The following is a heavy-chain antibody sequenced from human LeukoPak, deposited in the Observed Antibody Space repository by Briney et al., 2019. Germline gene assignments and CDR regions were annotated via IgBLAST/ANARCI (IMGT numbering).Heavy chain of an antibody. D-gene: IGHD3-22*01. J-gene: IGHJ4*02. CDR1: GSGYSISGGFY. V-gene: IGHV4-38-2*02. CDR3: AGQFDSSGSYFY. Sequence: SETLSLTCTVSGSGYSISGGFYWGWIRQPPGKGLGWIGSIYHSGSTYYNPSLKSRATISVDTSKNQFSLKLKFVTAADTAVYYCAGQFDSSGSYFYWGQGTLVTVSS. CDR2: IYHSGST.